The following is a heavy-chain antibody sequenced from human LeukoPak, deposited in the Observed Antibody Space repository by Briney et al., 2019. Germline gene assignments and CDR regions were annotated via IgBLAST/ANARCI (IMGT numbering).Heavy chain of an antibody. Sequence: PSETLSLTCTVSGGSISSYYWSWIRQPPGKGLEWIGYIYYNGSTNYNPSLKSRVTISVDTSKNQFSLKLSSVTAADTAVYYCAVSGVDAFDIWGQGTMVTVSS. CDR3: AVSGVDAFDI. CDR2: IYYNGST. J-gene: IGHJ3*02. D-gene: IGHD3-3*01. V-gene: IGHV4-59*01. CDR1: GGSISSYY.